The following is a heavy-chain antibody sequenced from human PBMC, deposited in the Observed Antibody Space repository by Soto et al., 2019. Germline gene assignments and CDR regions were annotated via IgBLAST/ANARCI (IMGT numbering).Heavy chain of an antibody. V-gene: IGHV1-18*01. Sequence: QVQLVQSGTEVKRPGASVKVSCKASGYTFTGYGISWVRQAPGQGLEWMGRINAYNDNTDYAQKFQGRVTLTTDTSTSTAYMELRSLRSDDPAVYYCARRIGWPDVDSDFWGQGTMVTVSS. CDR1: GYTFTGYG. D-gene: IGHD6-19*01. CDR2: INAYNDNT. CDR3: ARRIGWPDVDSDF. J-gene: IGHJ4*02.